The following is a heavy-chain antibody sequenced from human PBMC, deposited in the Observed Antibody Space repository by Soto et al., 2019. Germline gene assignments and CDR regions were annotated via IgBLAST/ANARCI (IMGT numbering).Heavy chain of an antibody. J-gene: IGHJ4*02. V-gene: IGHV4-59*01. D-gene: IGHD3-10*01. CDR2: FYNGGTT. CDR1: GGSISTYY. Sequence: SETLSLTCTVSGGSISTYYWIWIRQPPGKGLEWIGVFYNGGTTNYSPSLKSRVTISVDTSKNQFSLKLNSVTAADAAVYYCARDGSERPANYWGQGILVTVSS. CDR3: ARDGSERPANY.